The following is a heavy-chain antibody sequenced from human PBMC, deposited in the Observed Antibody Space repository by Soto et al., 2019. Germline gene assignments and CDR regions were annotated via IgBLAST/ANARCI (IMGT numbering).Heavy chain of an antibody. CDR1: GYIFTSYW. J-gene: IGHJ5*02. CDR2: IDPSDSYA. CDR3: ATHQWYCSSTSCPFGGGWFDP. Sequence: GESLKISCKGSGYIFTSYWISWVRQMPGKGLEWMGRIDPSDSYANYSPSFQGHVTISADKSISTAYLQWSSLKAPDTAMYYCATHQWYCSSTSCPFGGGWFDPRGQGTLVTVSS. D-gene: IGHD2-2*01. V-gene: IGHV5-10-1*01.